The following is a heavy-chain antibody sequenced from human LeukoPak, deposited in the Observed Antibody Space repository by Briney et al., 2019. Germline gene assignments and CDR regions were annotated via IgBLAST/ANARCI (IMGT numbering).Heavy chain of an antibody. CDR3: AKDGDSSGWYCFDY. V-gene: IGHV3-30*18. Sequence: TGRSLRLSCAASGFTFSRYGMHWVRQAPGKGLEWVAVISYDGSNKYYADSVKGRFTISRDNSKNTLYLQMNSLRAEDTAVYYCAKDGDSSGWYCFDYWAREPWSPSPQ. CDR2: ISYDGSNK. D-gene: IGHD6-19*01. J-gene: IGHJ4*02. CDR1: GFTFSRYG.